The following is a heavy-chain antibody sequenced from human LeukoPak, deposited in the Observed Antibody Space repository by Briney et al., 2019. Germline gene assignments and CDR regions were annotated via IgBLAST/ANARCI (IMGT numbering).Heavy chain of an antibody. CDR3: ARESRGYDILTGKYHRGYYSYYMDV. D-gene: IGHD3-9*01. Sequence: GGSLGLSCAASGFTFSSYEMNWVRQAPGRGLEWVSFISRSGTTIYYADSVKGRFTISRDNAKNSLYLQMNSLRAEDTAVYYCARESRGYDILTGKYHRGYYSYYMDVWGKGTTVTVSS. J-gene: IGHJ6*03. CDR1: GFTFSSYE. V-gene: IGHV3-48*03. CDR2: ISRSGTTI.